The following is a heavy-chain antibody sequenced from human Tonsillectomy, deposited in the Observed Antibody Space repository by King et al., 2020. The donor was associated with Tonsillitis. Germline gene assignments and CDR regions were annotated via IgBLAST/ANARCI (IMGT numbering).Heavy chain of an antibody. D-gene: IGHD4-11*01. J-gene: IGHJ4*02. V-gene: IGHV3-23*04. CDR3: AKDRAQMTTVNNLDS. CDR2: ISGSGVSI. CDR1: GLTFSTYT. Sequence: VQLVESGGGLVQPGGSLKVSCVASGLTFSTYTMSWVRQAPGKGLEWGSSISGSGVSIFFTDSVKGRFTISRDNSKNTVFLQMNSLSADDTALYYCAKDRAQMTTVNNLDSWGQGTLVTVSS.